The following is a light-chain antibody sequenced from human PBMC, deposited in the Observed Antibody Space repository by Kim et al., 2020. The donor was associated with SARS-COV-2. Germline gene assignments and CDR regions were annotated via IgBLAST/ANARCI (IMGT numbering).Light chain of an antibody. Sequence: GTPGQTASITFSGEKLGGKYASWYQQKPGQSPVLVIYQDSKRPSGIPERFSGSSSGNTATLTISGTQAMDEADYYCQAWDSSTVVFGGGTQLTVL. J-gene: IGLJ2*01. CDR1: KLGGKY. CDR3: QAWDSSTVV. V-gene: IGLV3-1*01. CDR2: QDS.